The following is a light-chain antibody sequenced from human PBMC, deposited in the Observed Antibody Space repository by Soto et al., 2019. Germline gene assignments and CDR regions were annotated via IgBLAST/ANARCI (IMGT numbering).Light chain of an antibody. V-gene: IGKV1-39*01. J-gene: IGKJ2*01. Sequence: DIQMTQSPSSLSASVGDRVSITCRASQTINNYLNWYQQRPGKAPKVLIYGASSLQSGVPSRFSGSGSGTDFTLTISSLQPEDFATFYCQQTYTTPYTFGEGTKVEIK. CDR2: GAS. CDR3: QQTYTTPYT. CDR1: QTINNY.